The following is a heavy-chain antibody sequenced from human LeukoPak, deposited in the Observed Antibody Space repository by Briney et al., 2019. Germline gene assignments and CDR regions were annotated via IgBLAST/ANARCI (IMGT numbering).Heavy chain of an antibody. V-gene: IGHV3-9*01. CDR2: ISWSSGSI. J-gene: IGHJ4*02. Sequence: SLRLPCAACVFTYDDYDTLWVREAPGKGLEWVSGISWSSGSIYYADSVKGRFTISRDNSKNTLYLQMNSLRAEDTALYYCAKAGTVGGTFHFDYWGQGTLVTVSS. CDR1: VFTYDDYD. D-gene: IGHD6-19*01. CDR3: AKAGTVGGTFHFDY.